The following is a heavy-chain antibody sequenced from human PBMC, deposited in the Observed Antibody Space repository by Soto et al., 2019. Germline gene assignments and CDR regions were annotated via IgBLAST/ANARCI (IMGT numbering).Heavy chain of an antibody. CDR1: GYTFTSYA. J-gene: IGHJ4*02. D-gene: IGHD2-2*01. Sequence: ASVKVSCKASGYTFTSYAMHWVRQAPGQRLEWMGWINAGNGNTKYSQKFQGRVTITRDTSASTAYMELSSLRSEDTAVYYCAKSATVPAAIAYRAQRTLDTGSS. V-gene: IGHV1-3*01. CDR2: INAGNGNT. CDR3: AKSATVPAAIAY.